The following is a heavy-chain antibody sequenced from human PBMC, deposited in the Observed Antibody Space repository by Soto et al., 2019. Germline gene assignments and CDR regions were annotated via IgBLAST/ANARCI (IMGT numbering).Heavy chain of an antibody. CDR3: ASGNYGSGSDYTDAFDI. Sequence: ASVKVSCKASGYTFTSYDINWVRQATGQGLEWMGWMNPNSGNTGYAQKFQGRVTMTRNTSISTAYMELSSLRSEDTAVYYCASGNYGSGSDYTDAFDIWGQGTMVTVSS. D-gene: IGHD3-10*01. CDR2: MNPNSGNT. CDR1: GYTFTSYD. V-gene: IGHV1-8*01. J-gene: IGHJ3*02.